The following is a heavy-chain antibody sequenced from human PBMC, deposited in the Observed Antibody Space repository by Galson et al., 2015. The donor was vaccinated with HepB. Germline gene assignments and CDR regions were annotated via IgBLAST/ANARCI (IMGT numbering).Heavy chain of an antibody. J-gene: IGHJ3*02. CDR3: AKGVGIQVWLDAFDI. CDR1: GFTFSNYG. Sequence: SLRLSCAASGFTFSNYGMHWVRQAPGKGLEWVAVISYDGSNKYYADSVKGRFTISRDNSKNTLFLQMNSLRAEDTAVYYCAKGVGIQVWLDAFDIWGRGTMVTASS. D-gene: IGHD5-18*01. CDR2: ISYDGSNK. V-gene: IGHV3-30*18.